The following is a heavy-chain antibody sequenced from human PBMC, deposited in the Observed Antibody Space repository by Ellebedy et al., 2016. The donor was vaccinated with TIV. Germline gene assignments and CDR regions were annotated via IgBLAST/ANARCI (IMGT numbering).Heavy chain of an antibody. CDR3: ARDRSNIAATGRGVDY. V-gene: IGHV3-74*01. J-gene: IGHJ4*02. D-gene: IGHD6-13*01. CDR2: IDADGSST. Sequence: GESLKISCAASGFIFSGYWMHWVRQAPGKGLVWVSRIDADGSSTTYADSVTGRFASSRDNAKNTLYLQMNGLRVEDTAVYYCARDRSNIAATGRGVDYWGQGTLVIVSS. CDR1: GFIFSGYW.